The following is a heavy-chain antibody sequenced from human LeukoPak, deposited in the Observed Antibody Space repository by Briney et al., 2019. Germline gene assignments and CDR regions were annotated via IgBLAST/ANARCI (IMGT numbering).Heavy chain of an antibody. J-gene: IGHJ3*02. D-gene: IGHD6-13*01. CDR1: GFTFSSYA. V-gene: IGHV3-23*01. CDR3: AKCITAAGTYAFDI. Sequence: GGSLRLSCAASGFTFSSYAMSWVRQAPGKGLEWVSAMRGNGGSTEYVDSVRGRFIISRDNSRNTLYLQMNSLRAEDTAVYYCAKCITAAGTYAFDIWGQGTVVTVSS. CDR2: MRGNGGST.